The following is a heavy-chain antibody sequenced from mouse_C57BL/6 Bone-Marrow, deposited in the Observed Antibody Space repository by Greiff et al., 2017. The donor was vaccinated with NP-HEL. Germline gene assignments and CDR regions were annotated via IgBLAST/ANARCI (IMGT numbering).Heavy chain of an antibody. Sequence: VQLQQSGAELARPGASVKMSCKASGYTFTSYTMHWVKQRPGQGLEWIGYINPSSGYTKYNQKFKDKATLTADKSSSTAYMQLNSLTSEDSAVYYCARLAPRAFDVWGTGTTVTVSS. D-gene: IGHD3-1*01. CDR1: GYTFTSYT. CDR3: ARLAPRAFDV. CDR2: INPSSGYT. J-gene: IGHJ1*03. V-gene: IGHV1-4*01.